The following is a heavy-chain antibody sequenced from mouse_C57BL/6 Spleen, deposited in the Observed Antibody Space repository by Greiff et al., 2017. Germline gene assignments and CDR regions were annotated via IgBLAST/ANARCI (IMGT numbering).Heavy chain of an antibody. Sequence: QVQLKQPGAELVRPGSSVKLSCKASGYTFTSYWLDWVKQRPGQGLEWIGNIYPSDSETHYNQKFKDKATLTVDKSSSTAYMQLSSLTSEDSAVYYCARGYDGGYAMDYWGQGTSVTVSS. CDR1: GYTFTSYW. CDR2: IYPSDSET. V-gene: IGHV1-61*01. CDR3: ARGYDGGYAMDY. D-gene: IGHD2-10*02. J-gene: IGHJ4*01.